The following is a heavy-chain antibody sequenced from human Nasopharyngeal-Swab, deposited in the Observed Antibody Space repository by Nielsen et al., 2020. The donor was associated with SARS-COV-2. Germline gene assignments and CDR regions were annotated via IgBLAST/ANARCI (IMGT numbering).Heavy chain of an antibody. CDR3: ARDYYDSSGYPNRGYMDV. Sequence: WIRQPPGKGLEWIGYIYYSGSTYYNPSLKSRVTISEDTSKNQFSLKLSSVTAADTAVYYCARDYYDSSGYPNRGYMDVWGKGTTVTVSS. D-gene: IGHD3-22*01. J-gene: IGHJ6*03. V-gene: IGHV4-31*02. CDR2: IYYSGST.